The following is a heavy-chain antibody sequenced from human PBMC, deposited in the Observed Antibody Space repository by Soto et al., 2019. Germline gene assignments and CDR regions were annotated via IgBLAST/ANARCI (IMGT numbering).Heavy chain of an antibody. D-gene: IGHD4-17*01. CDR2: IYSGGST. J-gene: IGHJ6*03. CDR3: ARDREDYGDYSGYYYYYMDV. Sequence: GGSLRLSCAASGFTVSSNYMSWVRQAPGKGLEWVSVIYSGGSTYYADSVKGRFTISRDNSKNTLYLQMNSLRAEDTAVYYCARDREDYGDYSGYYYYYMDVWGKGTTVTVSS. CDR1: GFTVSSNY. V-gene: IGHV3-66*01.